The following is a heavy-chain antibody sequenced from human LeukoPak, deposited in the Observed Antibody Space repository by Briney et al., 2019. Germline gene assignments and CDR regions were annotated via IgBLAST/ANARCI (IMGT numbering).Heavy chain of an antibody. V-gene: IGHV3-64D*06. CDR1: GFTFSSYA. CDR3: VRSRSGWYDY. CDR2: MTSNGGST. J-gene: IGHJ4*02. Sequence: GGSLKLSCSASGFTFSSYAMCWVRQARGKGLEYVSCMTSNGGSTYYADSVKGRFTISRDNSKNTLSLQMSSLRSEDSSVYYCVRSRSGWYDYWGQGTLVIVSS. D-gene: IGHD6-19*01.